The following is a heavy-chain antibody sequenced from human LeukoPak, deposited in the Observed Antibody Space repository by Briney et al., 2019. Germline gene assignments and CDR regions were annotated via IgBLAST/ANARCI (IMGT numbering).Heavy chain of an antibody. D-gene: IGHD3-22*01. J-gene: IGHJ4*02. Sequence: ASVKVSCKASGYTFTGYYMHWVRQAPGQGLEWMGRINPNSGGTNYAQKFQGRVTMTRDTSISTAYMELSRLRSDDTAVYYCARGYYDSSGYYCADSDYWGQGTLVTVSS. CDR3: ARGYYDSSGYYCADSDY. CDR2: INPNSGGT. CDR1: GYTFTGYY. V-gene: IGHV1-2*06.